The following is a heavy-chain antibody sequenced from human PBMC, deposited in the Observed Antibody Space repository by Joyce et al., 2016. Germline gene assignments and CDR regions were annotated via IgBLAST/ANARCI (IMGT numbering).Heavy chain of an antibody. V-gene: IGHV1-3*01. J-gene: IGHJ3*02. CDR1: AYTFTNYA. CDR2: SNPGNGNT. D-gene: IGHD3-3*01. Sequence: QVQLVQSQAEVKKPGASVTVSCKASAYTFTNYAIHWVRQAPGQRLEWMRWSNPGNGNTKFSQKFQGRVTITRDTSAGTANMELSSLRSEDTAVYFCAKGFTKRRYYDFWRLPQIDALDIWGQGTMVTVSP. CDR3: AKGFTKRRYYDFWRLPQIDALDI.